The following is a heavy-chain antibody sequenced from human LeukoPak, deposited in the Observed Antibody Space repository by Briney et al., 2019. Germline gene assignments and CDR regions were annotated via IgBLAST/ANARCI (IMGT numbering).Heavy chain of an antibody. Sequence: SGTLSLTCAVSGGSISSSNWWSWVRQPPGKGLEWIGEIYHSGSTNYNPSLKSRVTISVDKSKSQFSLKLSSVTAADTAVYYCASLTLYYYDSSGYDTWGQGTMVTVSS. CDR3: ASLTLYYYDSSGYDT. J-gene: IGHJ3*02. D-gene: IGHD3-22*01. CDR2: IYHSGST. CDR1: GGSISSSNW. V-gene: IGHV4-4*02.